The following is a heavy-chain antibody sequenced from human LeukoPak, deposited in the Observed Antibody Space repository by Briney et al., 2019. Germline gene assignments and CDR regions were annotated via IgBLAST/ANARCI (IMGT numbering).Heavy chain of an antibody. CDR2: ISSSRSYI. D-gene: IGHD6-19*01. J-gene: IGHJ3*02. V-gene: IGHV3-21*01. CDR1: GFTFSSYS. Sequence: PGGSLRLSCAASGFTFSSYSMNWVRQAPGKGLEWVSSISSSRSYIYYADSVKGRFTISRDNAKNSLYLQMNSLRAEDTAVYYCARGAGIAVAAYDAFDIWGQGTMVTVSS. CDR3: ARGAGIAVAAYDAFDI.